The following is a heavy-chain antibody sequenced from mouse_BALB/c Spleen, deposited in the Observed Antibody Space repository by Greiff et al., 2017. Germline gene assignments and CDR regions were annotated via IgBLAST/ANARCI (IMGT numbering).Heavy chain of an antibody. CDR3: AKPEDGYCGRFAY. Sequence: VQLQQSGPGLVAPSQSLSITCTVSGFSLTSHGVSWVRQPPGKGLEWLGVIWGDGSTNYHSALISRLSISKDNSKSQVFLKLNSLQTDDTATYYCAKPEDGYCGRFAYWGQGTLVTVSA. V-gene: IGHV2-3*01. CDR1: GFSLTSHG. J-gene: IGHJ3*01. CDR2: IWGDGST. D-gene: IGHD2-3*01.